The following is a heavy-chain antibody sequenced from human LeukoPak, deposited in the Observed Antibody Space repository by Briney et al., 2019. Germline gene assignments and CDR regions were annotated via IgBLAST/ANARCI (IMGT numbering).Heavy chain of an antibody. CDR2: IKQDGSEK. D-gene: IGHD4/OR15-4a*01. CDR3: ARDDYGGTKY. CDR1: GFTFSNYW. Sequence: GGSLRLSCAASGFTFSNYWMSWVRQALGKGLEWVANIKQDGSEKYYVDSVKGRFTISRDNAKNSLYLQMNSLRAEDTALYYCARDDYGGTKYWGQGTLVTVSS. J-gene: IGHJ4*02. V-gene: IGHV3-7*01.